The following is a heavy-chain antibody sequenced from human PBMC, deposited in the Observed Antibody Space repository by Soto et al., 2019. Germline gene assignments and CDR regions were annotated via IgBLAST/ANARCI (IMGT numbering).Heavy chain of an antibody. Sequence: SETLSLTCAVYGGSFSGYYWSWIRQPPGKGLEWIGEINHSGSTNYNPSLKSRVTISVDTSKNQFSLKLSSVTAADTAVYYCAREKSMVRGVIRRIYFDYWGQGTLVTV. J-gene: IGHJ4*02. CDR3: AREKSMVRGVIRRIYFDY. CDR2: INHSGST. V-gene: IGHV4-34*01. D-gene: IGHD3-10*01. CDR1: GGSFSGYY.